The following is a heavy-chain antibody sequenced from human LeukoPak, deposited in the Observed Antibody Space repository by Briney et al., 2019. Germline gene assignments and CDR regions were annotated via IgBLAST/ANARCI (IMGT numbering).Heavy chain of an antibody. J-gene: IGHJ4*02. CDR2: IRSKTDGGTT. Sequence: GGSLRLSCAASGFTFTYAWMTWVRQAPGKGLEWVCHIRSKTDGGTTDYAAPVKGRFTISRDDSKNTAYLQMNSLKIEDTAVYYCTTSVAGATHDSWGQGTLVTVSS. CDR1: GFTFTYAW. CDR3: TTSVAGATHDS. D-gene: IGHD1-26*01. V-gene: IGHV3-15*01.